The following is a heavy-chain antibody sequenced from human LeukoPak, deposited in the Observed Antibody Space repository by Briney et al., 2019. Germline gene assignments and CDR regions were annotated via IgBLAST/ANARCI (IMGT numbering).Heavy chain of an antibody. J-gene: IGHJ4*02. CDR3: ARDSERCSGGSCYSGVDWDY. D-gene: IGHD2-15*01. CDR2: ISAYNGNT. V-gene: IGHV1-18*01. Sequence: ASVKVSCKASSYTFTGYGISWVRQAPGQGLEWMGWISAYNGNTNYAQKLQGRVTMTTDTSTSTAYMELRSLRSDDTAVYYCARDSERCSGGSCYSGVDWDYWGQGTLVPVSS. CDR1: SYTFTGYG.